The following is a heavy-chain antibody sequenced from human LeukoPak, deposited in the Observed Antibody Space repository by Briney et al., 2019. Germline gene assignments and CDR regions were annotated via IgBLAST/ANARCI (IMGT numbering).Heavy chain of an antibody. CDR3: ARGLGDYVWGSYPDFDY. J-gene: IGHJ4*02. CDR2: INTNTGNP. V-gene: IGHV7-4-1*02. Sequence: ASVKVSCKASGYTFTSYAMNWVRQAPGQGLEWMGWINTNTGNPTYAQGFTGRFVYSLDTSVSTAYLQISSLKAEDTAVYYCARGLGDYVWGSYPDFDYWGQGTLVTVSS. CDR1: GYTFTSYA. D-gene: IGHD3-16*02.